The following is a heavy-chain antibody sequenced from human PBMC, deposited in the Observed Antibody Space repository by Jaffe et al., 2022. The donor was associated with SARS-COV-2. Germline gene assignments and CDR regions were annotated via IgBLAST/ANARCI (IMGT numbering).Heavy chain of an antibody. V-gene: IGHV5-10-1*03. J-gene: IGHJ5*02. CDR3: ARQAGTRYSSSHQNWFDP. Sequence: EVQLVQSGAEVKKPGESLRISCKGSGYSFTSYWISWVRQMPGKGLEWMGRIDPSDSYTNYSPSFQGHVTISADKSISTAYLQWSSLKASDTAMYYCARQAGTRYSSSHQNWFDPWGQGTLVTVSS. D-gene: IGHD6-6*01. CDR1: GYSFTSYW. CDR2: IDPSDSYT.